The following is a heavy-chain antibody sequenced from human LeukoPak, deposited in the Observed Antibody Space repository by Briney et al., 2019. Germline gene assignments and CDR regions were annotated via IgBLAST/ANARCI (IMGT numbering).Heavy chain of an antibody. CDR2: VNPNSGNT. Sequence: GASVKVSCKASGYTFTSYDINWVRQATGQGLEWMGWVNPNSGNTGYAQKFQGRVTMTRNTSISTAYMELSSLRSEDTAVYYCARAVTTIAPNWFDPWGQGTLATVSS. J-gene: IGHJ5*02. CDR1: GYTFTSYD. D-gene: IGHD4-11*01. CDR3: ARAVTTIAPNWFDP. V-gene: IGHV1-8*01.